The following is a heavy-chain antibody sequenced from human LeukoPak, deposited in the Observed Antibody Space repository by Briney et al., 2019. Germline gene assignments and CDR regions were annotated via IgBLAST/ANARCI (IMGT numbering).Heavy chain of an antibody. Sequence: PGGTLRLSCAASGFPFSSHGMSWVRQAPGKGLEWVSYISSSSSTIYYADSVKGRFTISRDNAKNSLYLQMNSLRAEDTAVYYCARDPLSSSSKGYIYYFDYWGQGTLVTVSS. V-gene: IGHV3-48*01. J-gene: IGHJ4*02. CDR1: GFPFSSHG. CDR3: ARDPLSSSSKGYIYYFDY. CDR2: ISSSSSTI. D-gene: IGHD6-13*01.